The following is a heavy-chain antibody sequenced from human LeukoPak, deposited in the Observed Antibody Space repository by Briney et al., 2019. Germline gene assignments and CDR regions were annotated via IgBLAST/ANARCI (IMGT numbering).Heavy chain of an antibody. V-gene: IGHV3-23*01. CDR1: GFTFSTFT. CDR2: ISGSGGST. CDR3: AKDRANWDWYFDL. J-gene: IGHJ2*01. Sequence: GGSLRPSCAASGFTFSTFTMTWVRQAPGKGLEWVSTISGSGGSTYYADSVKGRFTISRDNSKNTLYLQMNSLRAEDTAVFYCAKDRANWDWYFDLWGRGTLVTVSS. D-gene: IGHD7-27*01.